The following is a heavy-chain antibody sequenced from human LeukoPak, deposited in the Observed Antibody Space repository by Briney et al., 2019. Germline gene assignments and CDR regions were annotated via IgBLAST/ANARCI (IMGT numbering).Heavy chain of an antibody. Sequence: ASVKVSCKASGYTFTSYGISWVRQAPGQGLEWMGWISAYNGNTNYAQKLQGRVTMTTDTSTSTAYMELRSLRSDDTAVYYCAGARLAAAGSAFDIWGQGTMVTVSS. D-gene: IGHD6-13*01. V-gene: IGHV1-18*01. CDR3: AGARLAAAGSAFDI. J-gene: IGHJ3*02. CDR1: GYTFTSYG. CDR2: ISAYNGNT.